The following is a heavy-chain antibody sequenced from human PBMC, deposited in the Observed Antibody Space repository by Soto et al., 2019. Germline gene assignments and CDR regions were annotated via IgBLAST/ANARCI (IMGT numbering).Heavy chain of an antibody. CDR3: AEGPPEVWTSFWFRP. V-gene: IGHV1-18*01. Sequence: ASVKVSCKTSGYTFNTYGINWVRQAPGQGLELMGWISAYDGKTTYAEKFQGRVTLTTDTSTSTAYMELRSLRSDDTAIYYCAEGPPEVWTSFWFRPLGQGTPVTVSS. J-gene: IGHJ5*01. CDR2: ISAYDGKT. CDR1: GYTFNTYG. D-gene: IGHD3-16*01.